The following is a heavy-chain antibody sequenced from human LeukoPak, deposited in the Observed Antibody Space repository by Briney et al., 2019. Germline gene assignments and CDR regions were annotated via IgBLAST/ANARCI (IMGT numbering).Heavy chain of an antibody. Sequence: GGSLRLSCAASGFIFSSYGMTWVRQAPGKGLEWVSAIGDSGVSTYYADSVKGRFTISRDNSKSTLYLQMNSLRAEDTAVYFCAKDFEVLVVITSHFDYWGQGTLVTVSS. V-gene: IGHV3-23*01. J-gene: IGHJ4*02. CDR2: IGDSGVST. D-gene: IGHD3-22*01. CDR3: AKDFEVLVVITSHFDY. CDR1: GFIFSSYG.